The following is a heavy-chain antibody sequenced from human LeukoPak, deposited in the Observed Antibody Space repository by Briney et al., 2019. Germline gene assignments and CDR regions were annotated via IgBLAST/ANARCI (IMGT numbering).Heavy chain of an antibody. D-gene: IGHD4-23*01. CDR3: ARDISTVVPYFDY. CDR1: EFTFSSYW. J-gene: IGHJ4*02. CDR2: INSDGSST. Sequence: GGSLRLSCSASEFTFSSYWMHWVRQAPGKGLVWVSRINSDGSSTSYADSVKGRFTISRDNAKNTLYLQMNSLRAEDTAVYYCARDISTVVPYFDYWGQGTLVTVSS. V-gene: IGHV3-74*01.